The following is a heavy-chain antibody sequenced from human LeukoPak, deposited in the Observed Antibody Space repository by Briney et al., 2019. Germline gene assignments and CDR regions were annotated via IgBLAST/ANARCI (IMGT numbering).Heavy chain of an antibody. V-gene: IGHV1-69*05. CDR1: GGTFSSYD. Sequence: SVKVSCKASGGTFSSYDISWVRQAPGPGLEWMGRIIPIFGTANYAQKFQGRVTITTDESTSTAYMELSSLRSEDTAVYYCASVFLGYSSGWSYYYYYMDVWGKGTTVTVSS. CDR3: ASVFLGYSSGWSYYYYYMDV. CDR2: IIPIFGTA. J-gene: IGHJ6*03. D-gene: IGHD6-19*01.